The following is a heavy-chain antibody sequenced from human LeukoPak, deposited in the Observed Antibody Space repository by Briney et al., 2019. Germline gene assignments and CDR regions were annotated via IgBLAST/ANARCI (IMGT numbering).Heavy chain of an antibody. CDR1: GGSVSSGRDY. CDR3: ARGQAALWFGEL. J-gene: IGHJ4*02. V-gene: IGHV4-61*01. Sequence: SETLSLTCTVSGGSVSSGRDYWSWIRQPPGKGLEWIGHITYSGSTNYNPSLKSRVTISLDTSKNQLSLKLSSVTTADTAVYYCARGQAALWFGELWGQGTVVTVSS. CDR2: ITYSGST. D-gene: IGHD3-10*01.